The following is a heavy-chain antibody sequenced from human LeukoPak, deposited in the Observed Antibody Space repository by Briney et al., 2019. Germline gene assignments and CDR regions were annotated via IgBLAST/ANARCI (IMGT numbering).Heavy chain of an antibody. CDR2: ISAYNGNT. Sequence: ASVKVSCKASGYTFTSYGISWVRQAPGQGLEWMGWISAYNGNTNYAQKLQGRVTMTTDTSTSTAYMELGSLRSDDTAVYYCARDGSAAGTDNWFDPWGQGALVTVSS. CDR1: GYTFTSYG. V-gene: IGHV1-18*04. D-gene: IGHD6-13*01. J-gene: IGHJ5*02. CDR3: ARDGSAAGTDNWFDP.